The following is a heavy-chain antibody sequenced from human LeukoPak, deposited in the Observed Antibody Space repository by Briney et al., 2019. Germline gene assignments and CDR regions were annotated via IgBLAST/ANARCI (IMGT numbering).Heavy chain of an antibody. Sequence: ASVKVSCKASGYTFTSYGISWVRQAPGQGLEWMGWISAYNGNTNYAQKFQGRVTMTTDTSTSTAYMELRSLRSDDTAVYYCARDPQGYCSGGSCSRGGTPMDVWGKGTTVTISS. D-gene: IGHD2-15*01. J-gene: IGHJ6*03. CDR1: GYTFTSYG. CDR3: ARDPQGYCSGGSCSRGGTPMDV. V-gene: IGHV1-18*01. CDR2: ISAYNGNT.